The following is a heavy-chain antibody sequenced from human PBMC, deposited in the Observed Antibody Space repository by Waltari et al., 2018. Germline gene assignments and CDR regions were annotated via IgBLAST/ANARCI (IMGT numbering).Heavy chain of an antibody. Sequence: QVQLVQSGAEVKKPGASVKVSCKASGYTFTSYYMHWVRQAPGQGLEWMGIINPSGGSTSYSQKFQGRVTMTEDTSTDTAYMELSSLRSEDTAVYYCATGLPRLLWFGESGMDVWGQGTTVTVSS. CDR2: INPSGGST. D-gene: IGHD3-10*01. CDR3: ATGLPRLLWFGESGMDV. CDR1: GYTFTSYY. V-gene: IGHV1-46*01. J-gene: IGHJ6*02.